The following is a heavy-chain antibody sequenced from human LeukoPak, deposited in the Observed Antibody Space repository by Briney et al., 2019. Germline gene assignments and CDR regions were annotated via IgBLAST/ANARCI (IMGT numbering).Heavy chain of an antibody. CDR2: IRYDGSNK. CDR1: GFTFSSYG. CDR3: AKDQPEPSSWYIRPGGYFDY. D-gene: IGHD6-13*01. Sequence: GGSLRLSCAASGFTFSSYGMHWVRQAPGKGLEWVAFIRYDGSNKYYADSVKGRFTISRDNSKNTLYLQMNSLRAEDTAVYYCAKDQPEPSSWYIRPGGYFDYWGQGTLVTVSS. V-gene: IGHV3-30*02. J-gene: IGHJ4*02.